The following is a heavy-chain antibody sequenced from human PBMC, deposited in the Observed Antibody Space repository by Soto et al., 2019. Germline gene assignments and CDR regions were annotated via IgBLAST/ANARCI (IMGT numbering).Heavy chain of an antibody. Sequence: SETLSLTCTVSGGSISSYYWSWIRQPPGKGLEWIGNIYYSGSTNYNPSLKSRVTISVDTSKNQFSLKLSSVTAADTAVYYCTRGGGNTYTPGRGEKWSAPGGRGTRVPVPP. J-gene: IGHJ5*02. CDR3: TRGGGNTYTPGRGEKWSAP. V-gene: IGHV4-59*01. CDR2: IYYSGST. D-gene: IGHD2-2*02. CDR1: GGSISSYY.